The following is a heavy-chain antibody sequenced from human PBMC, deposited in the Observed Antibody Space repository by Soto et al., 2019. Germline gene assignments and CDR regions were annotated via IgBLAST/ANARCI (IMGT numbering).Heavy chain of an antibody. CDR2: ISGSGGST. V-gene: IGHV3-23*01. CDR3: AKGGYSSSWYLHY. CDR1: GFTFSSYA. J-gene: IGHJ4*02. Sequence: LRLSCAASGFTFSSYAMSWVRQAPGKGLEWVSAISGSGGSTYYADSVKGRFTISRDNSKNTLYLQMNSLRAEDTAVYYCAKGGYSSSWYLHYWGQGTLVTVSS. D-gene: IGHD6-13*01.